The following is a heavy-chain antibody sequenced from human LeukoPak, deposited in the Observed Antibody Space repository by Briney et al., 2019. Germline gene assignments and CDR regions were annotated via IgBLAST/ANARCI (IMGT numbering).Heavy chain of an antibody. Sequence: GRSLRLSCAASGFTFDDYAMHWVRQAPGKGLEWVSGISWNSGSIGYADSVKGRFTISRDNAKNTLSLQMNSLLAEDTAFYYCARVIRAPDYWGQGTLVTVSS. D-gene: IGHD2-21*01. CDR3: ARVIRAPDY. CDR2: ISWNSGSI. CDR1: GFTFDDYA. J-gene: IGHJ4*02. V-gene: IGHV3-9*01.